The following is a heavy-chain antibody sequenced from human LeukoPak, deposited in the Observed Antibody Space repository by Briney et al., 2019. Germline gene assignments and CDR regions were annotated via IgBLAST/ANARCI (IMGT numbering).Heavy chain of an antibody. CDR3: ARGNYSSSGSYRHFDF. CDR1: GYTFITYP. J-gene: IGHJ4*02. Sequence: GASVKVSCRASGYTFITYPIHWVRQAPGHRLEWMGWINTGNGNTEDSQSLQGRVTIARDTSASTAYMELSSLRSEDTALYYCARGNYSSSGSYRHFDFWGQGTLVTVSS. CDR2: INTGNGNT. V-gene: IGHV1-3*04. D-gene: IGHD3-10*01.